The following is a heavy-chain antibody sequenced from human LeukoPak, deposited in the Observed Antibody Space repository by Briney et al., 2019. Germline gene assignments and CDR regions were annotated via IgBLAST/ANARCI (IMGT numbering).Heavy chain of an antibody. V-gene: IGHV3-7*01. J-gene: IGHJ4*02. CDR2: IKQDGSEK. CDR3: AREAALIVATSGGFDY. D-gene: IGHD5-12*01. CDR1: GFTFSSYW. Sequence: GGSLRLSCAASGFTFSSYWMSWVRQAPGKGLEWVANIKQDGSEKYYVDSVKGRFTISRDNAKNSLYQQMNSLRAEDTAVYYCAREAALIVATSGGFDYWGQGTLVTVSS.